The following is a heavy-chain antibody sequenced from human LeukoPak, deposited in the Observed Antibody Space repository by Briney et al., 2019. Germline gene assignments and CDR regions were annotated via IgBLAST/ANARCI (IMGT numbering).Heavy chain of an antibody. CDR1: GYTFTGYY. V-gene: IGHV1-2*02. J-gene: IGHJ4*02. CDR3: ARATYSSGWYVGY. CDR2: INPNSGGT. Sequence: APVKVSCKASGYTFTGYYMHWVRQAPGQGLEWMGWINPNSGGTNYAQKFQGRVTMTRDTSISTAYMELSRLRSDDTAVYYCARATYSSGWYVGYWGQGTLVTVSS. D-gene: IGHD6-19*01.